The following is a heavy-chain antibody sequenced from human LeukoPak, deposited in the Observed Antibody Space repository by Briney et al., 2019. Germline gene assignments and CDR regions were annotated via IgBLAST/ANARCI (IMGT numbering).Heavy chain of an antibody. CDR1: GFTFDDYA. CDR2: ISWNSGSI. Sequence: GGSLRLSCAASGFTFDDYAMHWVRQAPGKGPEWVSGISWNSGSIGYADSVKGRFTISRDNAKNSLYLQMNSLRAEDAALYYCAKADYYYDSSGYNLFDYWGQGTLVTVSS. CDR3: AKADYYYDSSGYNLFDY. D-gene: IGHD3-22*01. J-gene: IGHJ4*02. V-gene: IGHV3-9*01.